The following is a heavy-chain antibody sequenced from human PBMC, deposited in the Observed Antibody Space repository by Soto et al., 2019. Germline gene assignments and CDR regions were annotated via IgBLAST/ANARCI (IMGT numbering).Heavy chain of an antibody. D-gene: IGHD6-6*01. CDR1: GGSFSGYY. CDR2: INHSGST. V-gene: IGHV4-34*01. Sequence: SETLSLTCAVYGGSFSGYYWSWIRQPPGKGLEWIGEINHSGSTNYNPSLKSRVTISVDTSKNQFSLKLSSVTAADTAVYYCARGGVPSSSDRAYNWFDPWGQGTLVTVSS. CDR3: ARGGVPSSSDRAYNWFDP. J-gene: IGHJ5*02.